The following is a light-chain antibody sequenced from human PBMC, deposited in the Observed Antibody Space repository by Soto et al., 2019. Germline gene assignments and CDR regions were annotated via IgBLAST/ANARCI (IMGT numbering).Light chain of an antibody. V-gene: IGKV1-5*01. CDR3: QHYNTYSCA. J-gene: IGKJ2*02. CDR1: QSVSNW. CDR2: GAS. Sequence: DIQMTQSPSTLSASVGDRVTITCRASQSVSNWLAWYQQKPGKAPRLLIHGASTLGGGVPSRFSGSGSGTEFTLNLSSPPPYDFATYYCQHYNTYSCAFGQGTKLEIK.